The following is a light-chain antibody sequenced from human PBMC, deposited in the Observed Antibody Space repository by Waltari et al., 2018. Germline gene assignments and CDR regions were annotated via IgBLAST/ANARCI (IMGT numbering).Light chain of an antibody. CDR1: QSIIIW. CDR2: KAS. J-gene: IGKJ2*01. CDR3: QQYEGYST. V-gene: IGKV1-5*03. Sequence: DIPMTPYPSTLSAAVGDRVTITCRASQSIIIWLAWHQQKPGKAPKLLIYKASSLQSGVPSRFSGSGSGTEFTLTISSLQPDDFATYYCQQYEGYSTFGQGTKLEI.